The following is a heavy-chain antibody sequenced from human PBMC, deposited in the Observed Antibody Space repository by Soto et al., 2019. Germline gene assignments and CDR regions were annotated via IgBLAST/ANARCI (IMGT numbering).Heavy chain of an antibody. V-gene: IGHV3-30*18. D-gene: IGHD6-19*01. CDR1: GFTFSDYA. Sequence: VQLVEAGGGVVQPGRSLRLSWAASGFTFSDYAMHWVRQAQGKGLEWVAVVSHDGRNTHYADSVKGRFTISRDSSKNTVSLEMTSMRAEDTAVYYCAKGGRQWLVTSDFNYWGQGALVTVSS. J-gene: IGHJ4*02. CDR3: AKGGRQWLVTSDFNY. CDR2: VSHDGRNT.